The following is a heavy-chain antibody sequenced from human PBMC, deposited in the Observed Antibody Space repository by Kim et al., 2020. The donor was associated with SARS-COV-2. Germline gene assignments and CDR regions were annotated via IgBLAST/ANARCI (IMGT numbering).Heavy chain of an antibody. CDR3: ARDRVAVADYYYYGMDV. V-gene: IGHV1-18*01. J-gene: IGHJ6*02. D-gene: IGHD6-19*01. CDR1: GYTFTSYG. CDR2: ISAYNGNT. Sequence: ASVKVSCKASGYTFTSYGISWVRQAPGQGLEWMGWISAYNGNTNYAQKLQGRVTMTTDTSTSTAYMELRSLRSDDTAVYYCARDRVAVADYYYYGMDVWGQGTTVTVSS.